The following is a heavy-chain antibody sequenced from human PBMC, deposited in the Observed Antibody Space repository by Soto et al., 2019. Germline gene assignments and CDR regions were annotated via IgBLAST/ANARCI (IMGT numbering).Heavy chain of an antibody. CDR2: ISGSGGST. CDR3: AKARSRAEIKTFDY. J-gene: IGHJ4*02. CDR1: GFTFSSYA. D-gene: IGHD3-10*01. V-gene: IGHV3-23*01. Sequence: GSLRLSCAASGFTFSSYAMSWVRQAPGKGLEWVSAISGSGGSTYYADSGKGRFTISRDNSKNTLSLQVNSLRAEDTAVHYCAKARSRAEIKTFDYWGRGTLVSVS.